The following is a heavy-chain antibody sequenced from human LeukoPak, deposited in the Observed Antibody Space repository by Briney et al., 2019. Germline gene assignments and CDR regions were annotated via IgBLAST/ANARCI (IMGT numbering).Heavy chain of an antibody. CDR3: ARWEFDY. V-gene: IGHV3-30-3*01. J-gene: IGHJ4*02. CDR1: GFTFSSYA. CDR2: ISYDGSNK. Sequence: PGGSLRLSCAASGFTFSSYAMHWVRQAPGKGLEWVAVISYDGSNKYYADSVKGRFTISRDNSKNTLYLQMNSLRAEDTAVYYCARWEFDYWGQGTLVTVSS. D-gene: IGHD1-26*01.